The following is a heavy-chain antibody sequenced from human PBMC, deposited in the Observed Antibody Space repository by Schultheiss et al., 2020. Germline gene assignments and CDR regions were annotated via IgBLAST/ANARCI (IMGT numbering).Heavy chain of an antibody. V-gene: IGHV4-59*12. CDR2: IYYSGST. CDR1: GGSISSYY. J-gene: IGHJ4*02. CDR3: ARLVGATSKFDY. Sequence: GSLRLSCTVSGGSISSYYWSWIRQPPGKGLEWIGYIYYSGSTYYNPSLKSRVTISVDTSKNQFSLKLSSVTAADTAVYYCARLVGATSKFDYWGQGTLVTVSS. D-gene: IGHD1-26*01.